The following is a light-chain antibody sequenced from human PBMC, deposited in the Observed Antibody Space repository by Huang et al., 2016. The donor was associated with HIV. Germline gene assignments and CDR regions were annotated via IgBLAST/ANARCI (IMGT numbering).Light chain of an antibody. Sequence: DIQMTQSPSSLSAFVGVNVTITCRASQNINIHLNWYQQRPGKGPKLLIYTTSSLYSGVPSRFSGSGSGTHFTLTINSLQPEDSATYSCQQSYSSPRVTFGPGTKINI. CDR2: TTS. CDR1: QNINIH. J-gene: IGKJ3*01. CDR3: QQSYSSPRVT. V-gene: IGKV1-39*01.